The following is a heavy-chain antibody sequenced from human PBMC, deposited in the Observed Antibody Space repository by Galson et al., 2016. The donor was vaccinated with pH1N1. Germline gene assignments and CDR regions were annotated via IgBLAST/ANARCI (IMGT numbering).Heavy chain of an antibody. V-gene: IGHV4-39*01. J-gene: IGHJ4*02. CDR1: GGSISSSSYY. Sequence: ETLSLTCTVSGGSISSSSYYWGWIRQPPGKGLEWIGNICYSGSTYYNPSLKSRVTISVDTSKNQFSLKLSSVTAADTAVYYCARQGRGELLYYFDYWSQGTLVTVSS. CDR2: ICYSGST. CDR3: ARQGRGELLYYFDY. D-gene: IGHD3-10*01.